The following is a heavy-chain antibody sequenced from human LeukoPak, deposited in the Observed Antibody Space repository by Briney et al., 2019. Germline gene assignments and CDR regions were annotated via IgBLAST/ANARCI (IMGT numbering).Heavy chain of an antibody. J-gene: IGHJ4*02. CDR2: ISSGSTYI. CDR1: GFTFSSYT. CDR3: ASQGGFDD. Sequence: GGSLRLSCAASGFTFSSYTMNWVRQAPGKGLEWVSSISSGSTYIYYADSVKGRLTISRDNAKNSLHLQMNSLRGEDTAVYYCASQGGFDDWGQGTLVTVSS. V-gene: IGHV3-21*01. D-gene: IGHD2-15*01.